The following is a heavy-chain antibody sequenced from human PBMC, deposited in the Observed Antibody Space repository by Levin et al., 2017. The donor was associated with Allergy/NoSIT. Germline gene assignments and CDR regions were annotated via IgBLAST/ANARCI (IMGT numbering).Heavy chain of an antibody. CDR3: AHRPRASSGWSRINFNFDY. Sequence: SGPTLVKPTQTLTLTCTFSGFSLSTSGVGVDWIRQPPGKALEWLALIYWDDDKRYSPSLKSRLTITKDTSKNQVVLTMTNMDPVDTATYYCAHRPRASSGWSRINFNFDYWGQGTLVTVSS. J-gene: IGHJ4*02. D-gene: IGHD6-19*01. CDR1: GFSLSTSGVG. V-gene: IGHV2-5*02. CDR2: IYWDDDK.